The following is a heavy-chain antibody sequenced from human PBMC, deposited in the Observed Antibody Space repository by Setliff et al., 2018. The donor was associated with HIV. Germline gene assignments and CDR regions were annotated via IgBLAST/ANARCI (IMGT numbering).Heavy chain of an antibody. V-gene: IGHV4-34*01. CDR1: GGSLSGYH. D-gene: IGHD2-21*01. CDR3: ARHPYVKDAFDI. Sequence: SETLSLTCAVYGGSLSGYHWSWIRQSPEKGLEWIGEINHSGSTNYNPSLKSRVTISVDTSKKQFSLKLISVTDADTAIYYCARHPYVKDAFDIWGQGTMVTVSS. J-gene: IGHJ3*02. CDR2: INHSGST.